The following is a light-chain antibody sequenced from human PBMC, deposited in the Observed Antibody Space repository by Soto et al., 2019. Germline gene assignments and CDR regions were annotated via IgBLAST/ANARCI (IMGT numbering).Light chain of an antibody. Sequence: EIVLTQSPGTLSLSPGERATLSCRASQSVSSSYLAWYQQKPGQAPRLHIYDASSRATGIPDRFSGSGSGTDFTLTISRLEPEDFAVYYCQQYGSSPWTFGQGTKVEIK. V-gene: IGKV3-20*01. CDR2: DAS. CDR3: QQYGSSPWT. J-gene: IGKJ1*01. CDR1: QSVSSSY.